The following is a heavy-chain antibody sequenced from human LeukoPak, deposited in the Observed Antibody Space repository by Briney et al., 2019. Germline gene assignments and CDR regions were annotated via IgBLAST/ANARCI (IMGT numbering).Heavy chain of an antibody. CDR1: GFTFSDYY. J-gene: IGHJ4*02. Sequence: WGSLRLSCAASGFTFSDYYMSRIRQAPGKGLEWVSYISSSGSTIYYADSVKGRFTISRDNAKNSLYLQMDSLTADDTAVYFCACLRGPSDYWGQGTLVTVSS. CDR3: ACLRGPSDY. CDR2: ISSSGSTI. V-gene: IGHV3-11*01. D-gene: IGHD4-17*01.